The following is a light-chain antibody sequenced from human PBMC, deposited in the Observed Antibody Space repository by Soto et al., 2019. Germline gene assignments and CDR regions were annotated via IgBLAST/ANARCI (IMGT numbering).Light chain of an antibody. CDR3: QHRSNWPGT. CDR1: QSVSSSY. Sequence: EIVLTQSPGTLSLSPGERSTLSCRASQSVSSSYLAWYQQKPGQAPRLLIYGASSRATGIPDRFTGSGSGTDFTLTISSLEPEDSAVYYCQHRSNWPGTFGQGTKVDI. J-gene: IGKJ1*01. V-gene: IGKV3D-20*02. CDR2: GAS.